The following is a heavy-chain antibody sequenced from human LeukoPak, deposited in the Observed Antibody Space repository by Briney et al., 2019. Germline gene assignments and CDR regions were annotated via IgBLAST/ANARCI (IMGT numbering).Heavy chain of an antibody. CDR3: ARGGAYSSSWIKTYNWFDP. D-gene: IGHD6-13*01. V-gene: IGHV1-46*01. CDR1: RYTFTIYY. J-gene: IGHJ5*02. Sequence: ASGKLSSQPFRYTFTIYYMQWVRQAAGQGLEWMGIINTSGGSTSYAQKFQGRVTMTRDMSTSTVYMELSSLRSEDTAVYYCARGGAYSSSWIKTYNWFDPWGQGTLVTVSS. CDR2: INTSGGST.